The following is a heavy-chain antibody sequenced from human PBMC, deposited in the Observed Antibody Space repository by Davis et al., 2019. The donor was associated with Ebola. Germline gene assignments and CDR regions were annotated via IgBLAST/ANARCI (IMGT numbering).Heavy chain of an antibody. D-gene: IGHD6-19*01. CDR1: GFTFSSYW. Sequence: PGGSLRLSCAASGFTFSSYWMSWVRQAPGRGLEWVSTIKQDGSDEYYVDSVKGRFTISRDNAKNSLYLQMNSLNTDDTAVYHCATGSGSTGWRAFHYWGQGTLVTVSS. V-gene: IGHV3-7*03. CDR3: ATGSGSTGWRAFHY. CDR2: IKQDGSDE. J-gene: IGHJ4*02.